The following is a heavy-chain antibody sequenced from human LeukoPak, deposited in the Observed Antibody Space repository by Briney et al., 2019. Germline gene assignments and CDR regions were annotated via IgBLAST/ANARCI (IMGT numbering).Heavy chain of an antibody. Sequence: SVKVSCKASGGTFSSYVISWVRQPPGQGLEWMGRIIPILGIANYAQKFQGRVTITADESTGTAYLELSSLRSEDTAVYFCARGGYPGYYYGMDVWGQGTTVTVSS. V-gene: IGHV1-69*04. J-gene: IGHJ6*02. CDR3: ARGGYPGYYYGMDV. CDR2: IIPILGIA. D-gene: IGHD6-25*01. CDR1: GGTFSSYV.